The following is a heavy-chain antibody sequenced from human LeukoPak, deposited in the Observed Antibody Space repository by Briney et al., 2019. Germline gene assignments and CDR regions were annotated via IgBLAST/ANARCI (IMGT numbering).Heavy chain of an antibody. CDR2: IYPRDGST. V-gene: IGHV1-46*01. Sequence: ASVKVSCKASGYSFTSNYIHWVRQAPGQGLEWMGMIYPRDGSTSYAQKFQGRVTVTRDTSTSTVHMELSGLRSEDTAVYYCARDQEAFDYWGQGTLDTVSS. J-gene: IGHJ4*02. CDR1: GYSFTSNY. CDR3: ARDQEAFDY.